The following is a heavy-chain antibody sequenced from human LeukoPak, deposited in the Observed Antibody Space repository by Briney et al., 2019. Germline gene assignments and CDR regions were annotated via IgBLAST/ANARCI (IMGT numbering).Heavy chain of an antibody. CDR3: AKDRGRGMHTNFDY. D-gene: IGHD1-26*01. CDR1: GFTFSNYD. J-gene: IGHJ4*02. V-gene: IGHV3-30*02. Sequence: GGSLRLSCAASGFTFSNYDMSWVPQAPGKGLEGVTFIRYDGNNQNYADSVKGRFTISRDNSKNTLYLQMNSLRTEDTAVYYCAKDRGRGMHTNFDYWGQGTLVTVSS. CDR2: IRYDGNNQ.